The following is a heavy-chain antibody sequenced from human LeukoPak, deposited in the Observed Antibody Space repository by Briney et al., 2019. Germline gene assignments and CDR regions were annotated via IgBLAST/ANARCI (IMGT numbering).Heavy chain of an antibody. J-gene: IGHJ4*02. V-gene: IGHV1-2*02. D-gene: IGHD3-3*01. CDR2: INPNSGGT. CDR3: ARADDWYLFDY. CDR1: GFTFTGYY. Sequence: ASVKVPCKASGFTFTGYYMHWVRQAPGQGLEWMGWINPNSGGTNYAQKFQGRVTMTRDTSVSTAYMELRRLRSDDTAVYYCARADDWYLFDYWGQGTLVTVSS.